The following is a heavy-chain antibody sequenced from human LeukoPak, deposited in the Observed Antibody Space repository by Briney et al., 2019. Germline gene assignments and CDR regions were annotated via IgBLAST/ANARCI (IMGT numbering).Heavy chain of an antibody. J-gene: IGHJ5*02. D-gene: IGHD4-17*01. CDR3: AREYSVTNWFDP. CDR1: GFTVSSNY. CDR2: IYSGGST. V-gene: IGHV3-66*02. Sequence: GGSLRLSCAASGFTVSSNYMSWVRQAPGKGLEWVSVIYSGGSTYYADSVKGRFTISRDNSKNTLYLKMNSLRAEDTAVYYCAREYSVTNWFDPWGQGTLVTVSS.